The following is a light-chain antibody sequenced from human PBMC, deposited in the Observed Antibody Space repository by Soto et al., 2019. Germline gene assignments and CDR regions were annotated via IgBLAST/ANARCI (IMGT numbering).Light chain of an antibody. CDR1: QSVLYSSNNKNY. J-gene: IGKJ3*01. CDR3: QQYYSIPFT. V-gene: IGKV4-1*01. Sequence: DIVMTQSPDSLAVSLGERATINCKSSQSVLYSSNNKNYLAWYQQKPGQPPKLLIYWASTREYGVPDRFSGSGSGTDFALTISSLQAEDVAVYYCQQYYSIPFTFGPGTKVDI. CDR2: WAS.